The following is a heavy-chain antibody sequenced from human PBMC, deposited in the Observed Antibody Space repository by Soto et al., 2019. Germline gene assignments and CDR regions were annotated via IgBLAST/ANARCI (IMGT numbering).Heavy chain of an antibody. V-gene: IGHV1-8*01. Sequence: ASVKVSCKASGYTFTSYDINWVRQATGQGLEWMGWMNPNSGNTGYAQKFQGRVTMTRDTSISTAYMELSSLRSEDTAVYYCARGAQLWFDAFDIWGQGTMVTVSS. J-gene: IGHJ3*02. CDR2: MNPNSGNT. D-gene: IGHD5-18*01. CDR3: ARGAQLWFDAFDI. CDR1: GYTFTSYD.